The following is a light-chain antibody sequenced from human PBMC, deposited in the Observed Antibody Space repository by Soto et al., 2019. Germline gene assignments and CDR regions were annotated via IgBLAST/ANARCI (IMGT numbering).Light chain of an antibody. CDR2: DND. J-gene: IGLJ2*01. V-gene: IGLV1-51*01. Sequence: QSVLTQPPSVSAAPGQRVTISCSGSSSNIGNNYVSWYRQIPGTPPKLLIYDNDQRPSGIPDRFSASKSGTSATLGITGLQIGDEADYYCGAWDDSVTLVVFGGGIKLTVL. CDR1: SSNIGNNY. CDR3: GAWDDSVTLVV.